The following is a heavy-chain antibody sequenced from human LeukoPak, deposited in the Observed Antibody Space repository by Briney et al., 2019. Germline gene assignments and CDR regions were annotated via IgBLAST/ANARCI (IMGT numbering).Heavy chain of an antibody. CDR3: AKDVYGDYGGLDY. V-gene: IGHV3-23*01. CDR1: GFTFSTYA. CDR2: IRGSDGST. Sequence: GGSLRLSCAASGFTFSTYALSWVRQAPGKGLEWVSNIRGSDGSTYYADSVKGRFAISRDNSKYTLYLQMNSLRAEDTAVYYCAKDVYGDYGGLDYWGQGTLVTVSS. J-gene: IGHJ4*02. D-gene: IGHD4-17*01.